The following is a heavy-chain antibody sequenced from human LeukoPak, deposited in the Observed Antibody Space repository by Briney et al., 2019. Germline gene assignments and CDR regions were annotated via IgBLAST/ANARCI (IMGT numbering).Heavy chain of an antibody. D-gene: IGHD1-26*01. J-gene: IGHJ4*02. CDR3: VRELWELPNFDS. Sequence: PGGSLRLSCAASGFSVSSDYMSWVRQAPGKGLEWVSVIYSSGSTYYADSVKGRFTISRDNSKNTLHLQMNTLRAEDTAVYYCVRELWELPNFDSWGQGTLVTVSS. V-gene: IGHV3-53*01. CDR2: IYSSGST. CDR1: GFSVSSDY.